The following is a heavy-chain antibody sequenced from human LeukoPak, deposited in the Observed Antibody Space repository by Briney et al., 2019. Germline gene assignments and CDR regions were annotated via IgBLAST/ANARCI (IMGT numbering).Heavy chain of an antibody. CDR3: ASTMVRGVLMGTDP. J-gene: IGHJ5*02. CDR1: GGSFASYA. D-gene: IGHD3-10*01. Sequence: PWASVKVSCKASGGSFASYAINWVRQAPGQGLEWMGGIIPIYDTTNYAHKFQGRVTITADGFTSSAYMDLSSLRSEDTAVYYCASTMVRGVLMGTDPWGQGTLVTVSS. CDR2: IIPIYDTT. V-gene: IGHV1-69*01.